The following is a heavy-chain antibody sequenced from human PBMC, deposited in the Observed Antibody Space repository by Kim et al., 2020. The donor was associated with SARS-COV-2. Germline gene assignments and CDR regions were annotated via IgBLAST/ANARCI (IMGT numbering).Heavy chain of an antibody. D-gene: IGHD1-26*01. CDR1: GFTFSSYG. Sequence: GGSLRLSCAASGFTFSSYGMHWVRQAPGKGLEWVAVIWYDGSNKYYADSVKGRFTISRDNSKNTLYLQMNSLRAEDTAVYYCARDALPTWFSGRAGGWFDPWGQGTLVTVSS. CDR2: IWYDGSNK. CDR3: ARDALPTWFSGRAGGWFDP. J-gene: IGHJ5*02. V-gene: IGHV3-33*01.